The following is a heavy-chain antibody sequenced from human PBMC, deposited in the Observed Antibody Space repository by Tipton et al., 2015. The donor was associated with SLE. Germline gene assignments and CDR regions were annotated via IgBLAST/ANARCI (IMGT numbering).Heavy chain of an antibody. CDR2: MSTYNGNT. CDR1: GYTFTSYD. V-gene: IGHV1-18*01. Sequence: HLVQSGAEGKKPGASVKDSCKASGYTFTSYDINWVRQATGQGLEWMGWMSTYNGNTNYAQKLQGRVTMTTDTSTSTAYMELRSLRSDDTAVYYCARDEFDYWGQGTLVTVSS. CDR3: ARDEFDY. J-gene: IGHJ4*02.